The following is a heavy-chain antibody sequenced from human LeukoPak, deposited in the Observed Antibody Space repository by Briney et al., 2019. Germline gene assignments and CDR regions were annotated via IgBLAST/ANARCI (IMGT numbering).Heavy chain of an antibody. CDR2: IWYDGSNK. Sequence: GGSLRLSCAASGFTFSSCGMHWVRQAPGKGLEWVAVIWYDGSNKYYADSVKGRFTISRDNSKNTLYLQMNSLRAEDTAVYYCARARDKGLLWFGELLAFDYWGQGTLVTVSS. J-gene: IGHJ4*02. V-gene: IGHV3-33*01. CDR3: ARARDKGLLWFGELLAFDY. D-gene: IGHD3-10*01. CDR1: GFTFSSCG.